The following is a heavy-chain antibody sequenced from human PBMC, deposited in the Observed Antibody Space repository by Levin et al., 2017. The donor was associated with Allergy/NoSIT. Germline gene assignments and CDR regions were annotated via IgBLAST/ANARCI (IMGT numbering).Heavy chain of an antibody. V-gene: IGHV3-74*01. Sequence: GASVKVSCAASGFTFSPYWMHWVRQAPGKGLVWVSHINGDGRTTSYADSVKGRFTISRDNAKNTLSLQMNGLRAEDTAVYYCARDRGYGFDVWGQGTRIAVSS. D-gene: IGHD2-15*01. CDR2: INGDGRTT. CDR1: GFTFSPYW. J-gene: IGHJ3*01. CDR3: ARDRGYGFDV.